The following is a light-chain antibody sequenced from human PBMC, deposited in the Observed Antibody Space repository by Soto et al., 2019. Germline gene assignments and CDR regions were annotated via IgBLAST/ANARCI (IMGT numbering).Light chain of an antibody. CDR2: GAT. V-gene: IGKV1-39*01. Sequence: DIRMTQSPSSLSASVGDRVTLTCRASQNINSYLNWYQHKPGRAPKVLVYGATNLPSGVPSRFSGSGSGTEFTFTISSLQPEDFSTYYCQQSHNAPLTFGGGTRVE. J-gene: IGKJ4*01. CDR3: QQSHNAPLT. CDR1: QNINSY.